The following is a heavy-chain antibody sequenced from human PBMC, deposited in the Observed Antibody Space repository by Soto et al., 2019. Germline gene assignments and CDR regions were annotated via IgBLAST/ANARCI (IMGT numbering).Heavy chain of an antibody. J-gene: IGHJ4*02. Sequence: QMQLLQSGAEVKKTESSVKISCKTSGWIFSFQYLHWVRQAPGQCLEWLGWITPYNGTVKYAQQVQDRISLARDNSLTPLFLELPNLRSEDTGLYYCARSATSGDQHFIDSWGPGTLVTVSS. V-gene: IGHV1-45*02. CDR3: ARSATSGDQHFIDS. D-gene: IGHD7-27*01. CDR1: GWIFSFQY. CDR2: ITPYNGTV.